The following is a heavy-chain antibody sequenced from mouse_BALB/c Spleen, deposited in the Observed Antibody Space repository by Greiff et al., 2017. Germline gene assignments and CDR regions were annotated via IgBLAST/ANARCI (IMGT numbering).Heavy chain of an antibody. CDR2: IRSKSNNYAT. CDR1: GFTFNTYA. V-gene: IGHV10-1*02. Sequence: EVKLEESGGGLVQPKGSLKLSCAASGFTFNTYAMNWVRQAPGKGLEWVARIRSKSNNYATYYADSVKDRFTISRDDSQSMLYLQMNNLKTEDTAMYYCVRQRDYVGYAMDYWGQGTSVTVSS. D-gene: IGHD2-4*01. J-gene: IGHJ4*01. CDR3: VRQRDYVGYAMDY.